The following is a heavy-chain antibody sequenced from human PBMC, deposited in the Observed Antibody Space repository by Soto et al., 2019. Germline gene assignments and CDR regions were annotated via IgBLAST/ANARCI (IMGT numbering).Heavy chain of an antibody. J-gene: IGHJ4*02. D-gene: IGHD3-22*01. CDR1: GFTFSSYA. CDR3: AKGESYYYDSSGYWNY. Sequence: TGGSLRLSCAASGFTFSSYAMHWVRQAPGKGLEWVAVISYDGSNKYYADSVKGRFTISRDNSKNTLYLQMNSLRAEDTAVYYCAKGESYYYDSSGYWNYWGQGTLVTVSS. CDR2: ISYDGSNK. V-gene: IGHV3-30-3*01.